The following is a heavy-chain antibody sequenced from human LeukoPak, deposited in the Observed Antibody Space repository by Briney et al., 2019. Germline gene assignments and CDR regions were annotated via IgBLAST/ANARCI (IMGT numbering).Heavy chain of an antibody. CDR1: GFTFSSYW. V-gene: IGHV3-7*01. J-gene: IGHJ4*02. CDR2: INQDGGEK. CDR3: ASHRGYSGGNLFDY. D-gene: IGHD5-12*01. Sequence: HTGGSLRLSCAASGFTFSSYWMSWVRQAPGKGLEWVAKINQDGGEKYYVDSVKGRFTISRDNAKNSLDLQMNSLRADDTAVYYCASHRGYSGGNLFDYWGQGTQVTVSS.